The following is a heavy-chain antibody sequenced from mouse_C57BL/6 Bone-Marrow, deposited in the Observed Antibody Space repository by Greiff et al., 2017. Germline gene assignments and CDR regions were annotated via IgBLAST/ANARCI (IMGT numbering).Heavy chain of an antibody. Sequence: EVMLVESGGGLVKPGGSLKLSCAASGFTFSSYAMSWVRQTPEKRLEWVATISDGGSYTYYSDNVKGRFTISRDNAKNNLYLQMSHLKSEDTAMYYCAIALGYYGDYWGQGTTLTVSS. CDR2: ISDGGSYT. V-gene: IGHV5-4*03. CDR3: AIALGYYGDY. J-gene: IGHJ2*01. D-gene: IGHD1-3*01. CDR1: GFTFSSYA.